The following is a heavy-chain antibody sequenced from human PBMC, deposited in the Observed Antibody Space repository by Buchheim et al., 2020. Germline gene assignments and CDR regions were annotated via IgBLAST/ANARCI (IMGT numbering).Heavy chain of an antibody. D-gene: IGHD1-7*01. CDR3: ARDLTGTTL. J-gene: IGHJ4*02. V-gene: IGHV3-48*03. CDR1: GFTFSSYK. Sequence: EVQLVESGGGLVQPGGSLRLSCAASGFTFSSYKMSWVRQAPGKGLEWGSFISNSGSTISYADSVKGRFIISRDNAKNSLYLQMNSLRGEDTAIYYCARDLTGTTLWGQGTL. CDR2: ISNSGSTI.